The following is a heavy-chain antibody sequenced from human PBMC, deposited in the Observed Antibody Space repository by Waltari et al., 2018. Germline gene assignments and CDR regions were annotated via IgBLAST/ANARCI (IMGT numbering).Heavy chain of an antibody. V-gene: IGHV3-7*01. CDR1: GFIYTNYW. CDR3: ARGRWLQID. Sequence: EVQLVESGGGLAQPGGSLRLSCVASGFIYTNYWMSWVRHTPGKGLEWGANIKQDGREASYLDSVKGRFTISRDNAKNSLHLQMNNLRVEDTALYYCARGRWLQIDWGQGTLVTVSS. CDR2: IKQDGREA. J-gene: IGHJ4*02. D-gene: IGHD5-12*01.